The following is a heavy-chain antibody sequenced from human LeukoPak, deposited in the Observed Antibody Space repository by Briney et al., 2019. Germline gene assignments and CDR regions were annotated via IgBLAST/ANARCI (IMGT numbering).Heavy chain of an antibody. Sequence: GGSLRLSCAASGFTFSSYAMSWVRQAPGKGLEWASAITSSGTYTFYADSVKGRLTISRDNSRNTLYLQMNSLRAEDTGIYYCVRDEDLYSPTWYVFDYWGQGTLVTVSS. CDR3: VRDEDLYSPTWYVFDY. V-gene: IGHV3-23*01. CDR1: GFTFSSYA. D-gene: IGHD5-12*01. CDR2: ITSSGTYT. J-gene: IGHJ4*02.